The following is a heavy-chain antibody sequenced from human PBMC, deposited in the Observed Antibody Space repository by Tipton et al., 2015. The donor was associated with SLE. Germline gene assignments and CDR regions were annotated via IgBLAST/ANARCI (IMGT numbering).Heavy chain of an antibody. CDR3: ARLRYFDWLLDY. J-gene: IGHJ4*02. CDR1: GFPFSSYG. V-gene: IGHV3-30*02. CDR2: IRYDGSNK. D-gene: IGHD3-9*01. Sequence: SLRLSCAASGFPFSSYGMHWVRQAPGKGLEWVAFIRYDGSNKYYADSVKGRFTISRDNSKNTLYLQMNSLRAEDTAVYYCARLRYFDWLLDYWGQGTLVTVSS.